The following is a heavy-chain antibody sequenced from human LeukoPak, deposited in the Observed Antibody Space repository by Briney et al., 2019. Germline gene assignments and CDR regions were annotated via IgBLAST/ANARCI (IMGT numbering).Heavy chain of an antibody. CDR2: ISYDGSNK. V-gene: IGHV3-30*18. CDR3: AKVSTGIAVEALDY. Sequence: GGSLRLCCAASGLTFSSYGMHWVRQAPGKGLEWVAVISYDGSNKYYADSVKGRFTISRDNSKNTLYLQMNSLRAEDTAVYYCAKVSTGIAVEALDYWGQGTLVTVSS. D-gene: IGHD6-19*01. J-gene: IGHJ4*02. CDR1: GLTFSSYG.